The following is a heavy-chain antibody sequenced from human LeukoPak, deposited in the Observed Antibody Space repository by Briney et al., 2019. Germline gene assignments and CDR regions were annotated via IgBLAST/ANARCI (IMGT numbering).Heavy chain of an antibody. V-gene: IGHV4-59*01. J-gene: IGHJ4*02. D-gene: IGHD1-26*01. CDR2: IYYSGST. CDR1: GGSISSYY. CDR3: AREGSQWEPFDY. Sequence: PSETLSLTCTVSGGSISSYYWSWIRQPPGKGLEWIGYIYYSGSTNYNPSLKSRVTISVDTSKNQFSLKLSSVTAADTAVYYCAREGSQWEPFDYWGQGTLVTVSS.